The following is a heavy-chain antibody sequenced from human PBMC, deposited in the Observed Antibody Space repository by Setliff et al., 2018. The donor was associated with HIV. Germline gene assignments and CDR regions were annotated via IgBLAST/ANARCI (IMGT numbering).Heavy chain of an antibody. D-gene: IGHD1-26*01. J-gene: IGHJ6*03. CDR3: ARDGGMGVYYMDV. V-gene: IGHV3-48*01. CDR1: GFTFNNYA. Sequence: GGSLRLSCAASGFTFNNYAMSWVRQAPGKGLEWVSALSTSSSRTIYYADSVKGRFTISRDNAKNSLYLQMNSLRAEDTAVYYCARDGGMGVYYMDVWGKGTTVTVSS. CDR2: LSTSSSRTI.